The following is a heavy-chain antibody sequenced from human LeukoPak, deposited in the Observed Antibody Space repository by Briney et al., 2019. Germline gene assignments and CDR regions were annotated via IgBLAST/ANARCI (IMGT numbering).Heavy chain of an antibody. V-gene: IGHV1-2*02. CDR3: ARDDFPYCSGGSCYSDYYYYMDV. Sequence: ASVKVSCKASGYTFTGYYMHWVRQAPGQGLEWMGWINPNSGGTNYAQKFQGRVTMTRDTSISTAYMELSRLRSDDTAVYYRARDDFPYCSGGSCYSDYYYYMDVWGKGTTVTVSS. J-gene: IGHJ6*03. D-gene: IGHD2-15*01. CDR2: INPNSGGT. CDR1: GYTFTGYY.